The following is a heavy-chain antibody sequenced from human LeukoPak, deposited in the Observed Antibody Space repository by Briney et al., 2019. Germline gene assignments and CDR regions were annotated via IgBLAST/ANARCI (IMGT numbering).Heavy chain of an antibody. D-gene: IGHD3-22*01. CDR1: GDSVSRSDSY. J-gene: IGHJ1*01. CDR2: IYYSGRT. Sequence: SETLSLTCSVSGDSVSRSDSYWDWIRQPRGKGLERIGTIYYSGRTYYSPSLKSRVTMSVDPSNNQFSLNLRSVTAADTALYYCARRRYYDGSGYLEWGQGTLLSVSS. V-gene: IGHV4-39*01. CDR3: ARRRYYDGSGYLE.